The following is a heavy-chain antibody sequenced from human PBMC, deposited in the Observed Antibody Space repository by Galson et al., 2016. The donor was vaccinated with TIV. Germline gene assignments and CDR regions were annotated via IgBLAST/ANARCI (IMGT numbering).Heavy chain of an antibody. D-gene: IGHD2-21*02. J-gene: IGHJ6*02. CDR1: GFTFSNAW. CDR2: IKSNSDGGTT. CDR3: TTPPYCGGDCWHYYFRAVDV. V-gene: IGHV3-15*01. Sequence: SLRLSCAASGFTFSNAWMSWVRQAPGKGLEWVGRIKSNSDGGTTDYAAPVKGRFTISRDDSRSTLSLQMNGLKTEDTAVYYCTTPPYCGGDCWHYYFRAVDVWGQGTTVTVS.